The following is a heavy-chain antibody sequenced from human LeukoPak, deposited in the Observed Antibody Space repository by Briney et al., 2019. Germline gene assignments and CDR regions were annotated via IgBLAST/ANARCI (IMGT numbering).Heavy chain of an antibody. V-gene: IGHV3-23*01. CDR3: AKVRDTRDWYKDAFDV. J-gene: IGHJ3*01. Sequence: GGPLRLSCAAPGLTFTSYAMTWVRKSPGKGLDWVSAITGTGGSTYYVASVKGRFTVSRDNSRNTLYLQMSSLRAEDSAMYYCAKVRDTRDWYKDAFDVWGQGTRVTVSS. D-gene: IGHD6-19*01. CDR1: GLTFTSYA. CDR2: ITGTGGST.